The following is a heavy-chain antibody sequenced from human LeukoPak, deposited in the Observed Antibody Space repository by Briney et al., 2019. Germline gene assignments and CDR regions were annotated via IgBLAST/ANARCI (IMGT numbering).Heavy chain of an antibody. V-gene: IGHV3-74*01. CDR1: GFTFTSYW. Sequence: GGSLRLSCAASGFTFTSYWMYWVRQAPGKGLAWVSRISGAGTTTSYADSVKGRFTISRDNAKNTLYLQMNSLRAEDTAVYYCARGSGMDVWGQGTTVTVSS. CDR2: ISGAGTTT. J-gene: IGHJ6*02. CDR3: ARGSGMDV. D-gene: IGHD3-10*01.